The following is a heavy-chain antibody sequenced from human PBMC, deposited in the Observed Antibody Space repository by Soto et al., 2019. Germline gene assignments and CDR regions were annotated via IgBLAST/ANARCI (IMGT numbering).Heavy chain of an antibody. Sequence: EVQLWESGGGLVQPGGSLRLSCAVSGFTFSSHVMSWVRQAPGKGLEWVSAISGTGGTYYADSVKGRFTISRDNSKNALYLQMNTLRDENTAVYYCAKDRRGADCSGGICYSPDYWGQGTLVIVSS. CDR3: AKDRRGADCSGGICYSPDY. CDR1: GFTFSSHV. CDR2: ISGTGGT. D-gene: IGHD2-15*01. J-gene: IGHJ4*02. V-gene: IGHV3-23*01.